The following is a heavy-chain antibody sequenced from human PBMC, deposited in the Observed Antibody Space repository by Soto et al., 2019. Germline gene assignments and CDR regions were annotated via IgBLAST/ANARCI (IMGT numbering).Heavy chain of an antibody. Sequence: SGPTLVNPTQTLTLTCTFSGFSLSTSGVGVGWIRQPPGKALEWLALVYWDDDKRYSPSLRGRLTIFKDTSKNQVVLKMTDMDPVDTATYYCAHLLGGCSSAGCSPLRFDFWGQGTLVTVSS. CDR2: VYWDDDK. CDR1: GFSLSTSGVG. CDR3: AHLLGGCSSAGCSPLRFDF. V-gene: IGHV2-5*02. D-gene: IGHD2-2*01. J-gene: IGHJ4*02.